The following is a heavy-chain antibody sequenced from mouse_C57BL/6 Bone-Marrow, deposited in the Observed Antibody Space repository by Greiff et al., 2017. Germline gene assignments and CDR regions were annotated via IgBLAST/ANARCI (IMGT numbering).Heavy chain of an antibody. Sequence: QVQLQQSGPELVKPGASVKISCKASGYAFSSSWMNWVKQRPGKGLEWIGRIYPGDGDTNYNGKFKGKATLTADKSSSTAYMQLSSLRTEDSAVYFCARWTGRDYWGQGTTLTDSS. J-gene: IGHJ2*01. CDR3: ARWTGRDY. CDR1: GYAFSSSW. CDR2: IYPGDGDT. V-gene: IGHV1-82*01.